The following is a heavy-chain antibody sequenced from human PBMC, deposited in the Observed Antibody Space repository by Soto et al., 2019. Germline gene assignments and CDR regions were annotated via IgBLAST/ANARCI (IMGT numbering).Heavy chain of an antibody. J-gene: IGHJ3*02. CDR2: IIPIFTTT. CDR3: AREVAADGTFREDVFDI. D-gene: IGHD6-13*01. CDR1: GGTFSNHA. Sequence: QVQLVQSGAEVKKPGSSVKVSCKASGGTFSNHAINWVRQAPGQGLEWMGRIIPIFTTTNYAQNFQGSVTITADESTSTAYMELTSLKHDDTAVYYCAREVAADGTFREDVFDIWGQGTMVTVSS. V-gene: IGHV1-69*12.